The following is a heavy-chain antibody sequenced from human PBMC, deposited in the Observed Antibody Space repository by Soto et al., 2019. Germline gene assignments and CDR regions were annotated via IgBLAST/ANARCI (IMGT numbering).Heavy chain of an antibody. J-gene: IGHJ3*02. Sequence: QLQLQESGPGLVKPSETLSLTCTVSGGSISSSSYYWGWIRQPPGKGLEWIGSIYYSGSTYYNPSLKSRVTISVDTSKNQFSLKLSSVTAADTAVYYCARPYEYSSSEDAFDIWGQGTMVTVSS. V-gene: IGHV4-39*01. CDR1: GGSISSSSYY. CDR2: IYYSGST. CDR3: ARPYEYSSSEDAFDI. D-gene: IGHD6-6*01.